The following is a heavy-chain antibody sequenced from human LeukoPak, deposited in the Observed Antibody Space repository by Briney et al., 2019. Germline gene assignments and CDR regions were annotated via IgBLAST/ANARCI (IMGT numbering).Heavy chain of an antibody. D-gene: IGHD3-10*01. J-gene: IGHJ4*02. V-gene: IGHV1-24*01. Sequence: ASVKVSCKVSGYTLTELSMHWVRQAPGKGLEWMGGFDPEDGETIYAQKFQGRVTMTTDTSTSTAYMELRSLRFDDTAVYYCARDLGLLWPRDYWGQGTLVTVSS. CDR2: FDPEDGET. CDR1: GYTLTELS. CDR3: ARDLGLLWPRDY.